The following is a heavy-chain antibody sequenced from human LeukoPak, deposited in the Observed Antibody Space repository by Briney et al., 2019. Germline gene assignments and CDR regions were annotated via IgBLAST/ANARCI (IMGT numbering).Heavy chain of an antibody. J-gene: IGHJ5*02. D-gene: IGHD4-11*01. V-gene: IGHV4-39*07. Sequence: SETLSLTCTVSGGSVASTGCYWGWIRQPPGKGLEWIGEINHSGSTNYNPSLKSRVTISVDTSKNQFSLKLSSVTAADTAVYYCARAHHDYSFRLDPWGQGTLVTVSS. CDR3: ARAHHDYSFRLDP. CDR1: GGSVASTGCY. CDR2: INHSGST.